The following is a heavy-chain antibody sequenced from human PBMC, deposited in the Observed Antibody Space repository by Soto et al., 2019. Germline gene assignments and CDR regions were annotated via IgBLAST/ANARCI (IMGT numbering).Heavy chain of an antibody. J-gene: IGHJ4*02. D-gene: IGHD1-1*01. Sequence: QVQLVQSGAEVKRPGASVKVSCTASGYTFTSYGISLVRRAPGQGLEWMGGISADNGNTNYAQKVEGRVTMTTDTSTGTAYMELRSLRSDDTAVYYCARNQLLFDYWGQGTLVTVSS. CDR2: ISADNGNT. V-gene: IGHV1-18*01. CDR1: GYTFTSYG. CDR3: ARNQLLFDY.